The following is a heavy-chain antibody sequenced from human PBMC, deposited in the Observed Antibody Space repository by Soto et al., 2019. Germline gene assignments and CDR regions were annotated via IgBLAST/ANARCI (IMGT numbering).Heavy chain of an antibody. J-gene: IGHJ4*02. CDR1: GYTFTSYG. D-gene: IGHD2-21*02. CDR3: ARSIVVVTALDY. CDR2: INAGNGNT. V-gene: IGHV1-3*01. Sequence: AASVKVSCKASGYTFTSYGMHLVRQAPGQRLEWMGWINAGNGNTKYSQKFQGRVTITRDTSASTAYMELSSLRSEDTAVYYCARSIVVVTALDYWGQGTLVTVSS.